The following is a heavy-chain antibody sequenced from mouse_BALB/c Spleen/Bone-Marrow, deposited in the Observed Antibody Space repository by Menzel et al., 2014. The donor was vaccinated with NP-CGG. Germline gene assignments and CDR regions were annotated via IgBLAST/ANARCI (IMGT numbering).Heavy chain of an antibody. V-gene: IGHV14-3*02. CDR3: ARRGYYGNYYYAMDY. J-gene: IGHJ4*01. Sequence: EVQLVESGAELVKPGASVKLSCTASGFNIKDTYMHWVKQRPEQGLEWIGRIDPANGNTKYDPKLQGKATITADTSSNTAYLQLSSLTSEDTAVYYCARRGYYGNYYYAMDYWGQGTSVTVSS. CDR2: IDPANGNT. D-gene: IGHD2-1*01. CDR1: GFNIKDTY.